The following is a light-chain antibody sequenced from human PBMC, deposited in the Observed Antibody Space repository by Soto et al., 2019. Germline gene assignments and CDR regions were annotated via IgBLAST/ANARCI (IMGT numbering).Light chain of an antibody. CDR3: CAYAGTDTWI. Sequence: QSVLTQPRSVSGSPGQSVTISCTGASNNVGGYNYVSWYQHHPGKVPQLIIYDVTKRPSGVPDRFSGSKSGNTAALTISGLQVEDEADYYCCAYAGTDTWIFGGGTKVTVL. V-gene: IGLV2-11*01. CDR1: SNNVGGYNY. J-gene: IGLJ2*01. CDR2: DVT.